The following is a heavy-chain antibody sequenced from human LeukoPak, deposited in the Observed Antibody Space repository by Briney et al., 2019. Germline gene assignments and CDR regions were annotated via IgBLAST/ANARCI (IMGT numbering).Heavy chain of an antibody. Sequence: GGSLRLSCAASGFTFSAYWMHWVRQAPGKGLVWVSRINTDGSSPTYAASVKGRFTISRDNAKNTLYLQMNSLTAEDTAVYYCARDSFWSGYVDYWGQGTLVTVSS. CDR1: GFTFSAYW. J-gene: IGHJ4*02. CDR3: ARDSFWSGYVDY. D-gene: IGHD3-3*01. CDR2: INTDGSSP. V-gene: IGHV3-74*01.